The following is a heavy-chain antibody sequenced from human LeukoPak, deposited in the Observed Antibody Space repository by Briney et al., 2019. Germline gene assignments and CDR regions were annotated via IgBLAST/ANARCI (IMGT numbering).Heavy chain of an antibody. CDR3: ARGGYDSSGTFDY. J-gene: IGHJ4*02. V-gene: IGHV3-7*01. Sequence: GGSLTLSCAASGFTLGPYWMTWVRQAPGKRLEWVANIKEDGGEINYLYSVRGRFTISRDNAKNSLYLHMTSLTAEDSAVYYCARGGYDSSGTFDYWGQGTLVTVSS. CDR1: GFTLGPYW. D-gene: IGHD3-22*01. CDR2: IKEDGGEI.